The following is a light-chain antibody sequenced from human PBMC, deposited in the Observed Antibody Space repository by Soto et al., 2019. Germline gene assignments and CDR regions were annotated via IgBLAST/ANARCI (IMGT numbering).Light chain of an antibody. CDR3: SSYTSSSTRV. V-gene: IGLV2-14*01. J-gene: IGLJ2*01. CDR2: EVS. CDR1: SSDVGGYNY. Sequence: QSVLTQPASVSGSPGQSITISCTGTSSDVGGYNYVSWYQQHPGKAPKLMIYEVSNRPSGVSNRFSGSKSGNTASLTISGLQAEDEADSYCSSYTSSSTRVFGGGTKVTVL.